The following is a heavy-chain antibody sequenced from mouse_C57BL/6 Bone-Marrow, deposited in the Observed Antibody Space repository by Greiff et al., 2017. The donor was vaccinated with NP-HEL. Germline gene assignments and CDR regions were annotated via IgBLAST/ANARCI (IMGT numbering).Heavy chain of an antibody. Sequence: EVKVVESGGGLVQPKGSLKLSCAASGFSFNTYAMNWVRQAPGKGLEWVARIRSKSNNYATYYADSVKDRFTISRDDSESMLYLQMNNLKTEDTAMFYCGRQHHTRLRERGYFDLWRTDTTVTVP. V-gene: IGHV10-1*01. CDR3: GRQHHTRLRERGYFDL. D-gene: IGHD1-1*01. CDR1: GFSFNTYA. J-gene: IGHJ1*03. CDR2: IRSKSNNYAT.